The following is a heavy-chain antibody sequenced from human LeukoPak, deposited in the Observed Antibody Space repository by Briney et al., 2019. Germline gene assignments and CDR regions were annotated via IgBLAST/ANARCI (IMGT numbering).Heavy chain of an antibody. CDR3: ASNVLLWFGELIY. CDR1: GYTFTSYY. CDR2: INPNSGGT. V-gene: IGHV1-2*02. J-gene: IGHJ4*02. Sequence: ASVKVSCKASGYTFTSYYMHWVRQAPGQGLEWMGWINPNSGGTNYAQKFQGRVTMTRDTSISTAYMELSRLRSDDTAVYYCASNVLLWFGELIYWGQGTLVTVSS. D-gene: IGHD3-10*01.